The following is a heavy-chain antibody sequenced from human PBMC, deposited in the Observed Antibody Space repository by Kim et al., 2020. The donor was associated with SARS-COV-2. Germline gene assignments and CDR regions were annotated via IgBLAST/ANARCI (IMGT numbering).Heavy chain of an antibody. CDR1: GFTFGSYS. CDR2: ISSSSSTI. CDR3: ASQEDRYCSSTSCYEYYYYGMDV. J-gene: IGHJ6*02. Sequence: GGSLRLSCAASGFTFGSYSMNWVPQAPGKGLEWVSYISSSSSTIYYADSVKGRFTISRDNAKNSLYLQMNSLRAEDTAVYYCASQEDRYCSSTSCYEYYYYGMDVWGQGTTVTVSS. D-gene: IGHD2-2*01. V-gene: IGHV3-48*04.